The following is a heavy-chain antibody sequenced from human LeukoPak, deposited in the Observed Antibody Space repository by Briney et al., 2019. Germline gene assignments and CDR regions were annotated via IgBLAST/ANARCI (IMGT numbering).Heavy chain of an antibody. CDR3: AKDVRVGSRPMVRGVIDY. Sequence: GGSLRLSCAASGFIFSSYVMGWVRQAPGKGLEWVSSISVGGGDTFASDSVKGRFTITRENSKNKLYLQMMGLRVEDTAVYFCAKDVRVGSRPMVRGVIDYWGQGTLVTVSS. CDR2: ISVGGGDT. V-gene: IGHV3-23*01. D-gene: IGHD3-10*01. J-gene: IGHJ4*02. CDR1: GFIFSSYV.